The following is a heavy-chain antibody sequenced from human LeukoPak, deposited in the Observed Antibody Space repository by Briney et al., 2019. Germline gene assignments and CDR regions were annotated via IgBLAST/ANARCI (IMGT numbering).Heavy chain of an antibody. V-gene: IGHV4-30-2*01. CDR1: GGSIISGGYS. J-gene: IGHJ4*02. CDR3: ARDVSAAGLAGY. CDR2: IYYSGST. D-gene: IGHD6-13*01. Sequence: SETLSLTCAVSGGSIISGGYSWIWIRQPPGKGLEWIAYIYYSGSTYYNPSLKSRVTILVDRSKNQFSLKLTSVTAADTAVYYCARDVSAAGLAGYWGPGTLVTVSS.